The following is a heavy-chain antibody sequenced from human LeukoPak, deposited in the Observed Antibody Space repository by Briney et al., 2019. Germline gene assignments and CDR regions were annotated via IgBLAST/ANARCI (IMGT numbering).Heavy chain of an antibody. CDR2: SSSSSTI. V-gene: IGHV3-48*01. Sequence: SSSSSTIYYADSVKGRFTISRDNAKNSLYLQMNSLRAEDTAVYYCARGGDDYGDYVLDYWGQGTLVTVSS. CDR3: ARGGDDYGDYVLDY. J-gene: IGHJ4*02. D-gene: IGHD4-17*01.